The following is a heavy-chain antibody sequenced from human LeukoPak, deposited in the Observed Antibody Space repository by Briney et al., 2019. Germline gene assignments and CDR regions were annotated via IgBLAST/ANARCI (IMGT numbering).Heavy chain of an antibody. J-gene: IGHJ2*01. Sequence: PGGSLRLSCAASGFTVSSNYMSWVRQAPGKGLEWVSGMSGSGGSTYYADSVKGRFTISRDNSKNTLYLQMNSLRAEDTAVYYCAKDLEDYGDPLGWYFDLWGRGTLVTVSS. CDR1: GFTVSSNY. D-gene: IGHD4-17*01. V-gene: IGHV3-23*01. CDR3: AKDLEDYGDPLGWYFDL. CDR2: MSGSGGST.